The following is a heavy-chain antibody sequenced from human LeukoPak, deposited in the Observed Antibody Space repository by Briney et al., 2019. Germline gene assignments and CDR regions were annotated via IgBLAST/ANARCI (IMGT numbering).Heavy chain of an antibody. V-gene: IGHV3-30*02. CDR1: GFTFSSYA. CDR3: AKDPQTYYFDGTGYITY. Sequence: GGSLRLSCAASGFTFSSYAMSWVRQAPGKGLEWVAFIRYDGSNKYYADSVKGRFTISRDNSKNTLYLQMDSLGAEDTAVYYCAKDPQTYYFDGTGYITYWGQGTLVTASS. CDR2: IRYDGSNK. J-gene: IGHJ4*02. D-gene: IGHD3-22*01.